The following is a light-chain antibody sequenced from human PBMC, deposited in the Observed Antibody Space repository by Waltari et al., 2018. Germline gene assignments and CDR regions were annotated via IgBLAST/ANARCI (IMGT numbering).Light chain of an antibody. V-gene: IGKV4-1*01. CDR3: QQYFRAPYT. CDR2: GSY. CDR1: VLHSANKNNH. Sequence: VLHSANKNNHVAWSQQKPREPPEPRIYGSYTRDSGVPDRCSGSGSGTDSTLTISSLQAEDVAVYYCQQYFRAPYTFGQGTKLEIK. J-gene: IGKJ2*01.